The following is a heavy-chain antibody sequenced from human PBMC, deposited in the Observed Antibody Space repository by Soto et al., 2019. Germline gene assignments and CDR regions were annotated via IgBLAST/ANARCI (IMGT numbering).Heavy chain of an antibody. CDR1: GFSLTTSGVG. Sequence: QITLNESGPTVVRPTETLTLTCRFSGFSLTTSGVGVGWIRQSPGKAPEWLALMYWDDDKRYSASLKSRLTITKDTSKNQVVLTVSDLDPTDTATYYCAHRVLRTVFGLVTPTAIYFDFWGQGTPVAVSS. D-gene: IGHD3-3*01. CDR3: AHRVLRTVFGLVTPTAIYFDF. J-gene: IGHJ4*02. CDR2: MYWDDDK. V-gene: IGHV2-5*02.